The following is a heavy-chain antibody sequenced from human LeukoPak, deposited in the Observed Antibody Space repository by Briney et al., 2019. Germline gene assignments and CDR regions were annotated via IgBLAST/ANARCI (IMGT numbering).Heavy chain of an antibody. CDR2: IYPGDSDT. CDR1: GYSFTSYW. CDR3: ARDSDSSGYQDAFDI. V-gene: IGHV5-51*01. D-gene: IGHD3-22*01. J-gene: IGHJ3*02. Sequence: GESLKISCKGSGYSFTSYWIGWVRQMPGKGLEWMGIIYPGDSDTRYSPSFQGQVTILADKSISTAYLQWSSLKASDTAMYYCARDSDSSGYQDAFDIWGQGTMVTVSS.